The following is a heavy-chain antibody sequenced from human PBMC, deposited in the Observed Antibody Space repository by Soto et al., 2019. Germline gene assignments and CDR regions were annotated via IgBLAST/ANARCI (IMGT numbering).Heavy chain of an antibody. V-gene: IGHV1-69*12. D-gene: IGHD5-18*01. CDR3: AREGIPLWDPGYYYGMDV. CDR2: IIPIFGTA. CDR1: GGTFSSYA. Sequence: QVQLVQSGAEVKKPGSSVKVSCKASGGTFSSYAISWVRQAPGQGLEWMGGIIPIFGTANYAQKFQGRVTITGGESTSTAYMELSSLRSEDTAVYYCAREGIPLWDPGYYYGMDVWGQGTTVTVSS. J-gene: IGHJ6*02.